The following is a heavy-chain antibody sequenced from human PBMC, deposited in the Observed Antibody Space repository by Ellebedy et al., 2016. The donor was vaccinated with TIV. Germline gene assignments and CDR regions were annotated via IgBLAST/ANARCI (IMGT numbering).Heavy chain of an antibody. CDR1: GYTFTSYT. CDR3: ARGIAMIRESPDFDY. D-gene: IGHD3-10*01. V-gene: IGHV1-18*01. CDR2: ISTYNGDT. J-gene: IGHJ4*02. Sequence: ASVKVSCKASGYTFTSYTMNWVRQAPGQGLEWVGWISTYNGDTKYGQKFQGRVTLTTDTSTSSVHMELRSLISDDTAVYYCARGIAMIRESPDFDYWGQGTLVTVSS.